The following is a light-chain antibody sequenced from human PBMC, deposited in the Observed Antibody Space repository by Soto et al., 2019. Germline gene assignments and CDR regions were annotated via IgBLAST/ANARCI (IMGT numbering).Light chain of an antibody. CDR3: QQSYSTPLT. V-gene: IGKV1-39*01. Sequence: DIQMTQSPSSLSASVGDRVTITCRASQSISSYLNWYQQKPGKAPKLLIYAASSLQSGVPSRFSGIGSGTDFTLTISSLQPADFATYYCQQSYSTPLTFGPGTKVDIK. J-gene: IGKJ3*01. CDR1: QSISSY. CDR2: AAS.